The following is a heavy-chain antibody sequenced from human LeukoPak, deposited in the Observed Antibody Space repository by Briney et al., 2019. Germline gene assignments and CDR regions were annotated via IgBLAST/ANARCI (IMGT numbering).Heavy chain of an antibody. J-gene: IGHJ4*02. CDR2: ISGGGDST. V-gene: IGHV3-23*01. CDR3: AKGDGPFDY. Sequence: GGSLRPSCAASGFTFTTYAMSWVRQAPGKGLEWVSAISGGGDSTYYADSVKGRFTIPRDNSKNTLYLQMNSLRAEDTAVYYCAKGDGPFDYWGQGTLVTVSS. CDR1: GFTFTTYA.